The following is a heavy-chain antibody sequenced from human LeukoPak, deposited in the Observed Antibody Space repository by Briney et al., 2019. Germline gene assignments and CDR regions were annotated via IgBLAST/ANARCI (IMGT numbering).Heavy chain of an antibody. J-gene: IGHJ4*02. CDR1: GGSISSGGYY. D-gene: IGHD6-13*01. CDR3: ASIAAAGTDY. Sequence: SETLSLTCTVSGGSISSGGYYWSWIRQHPGKGLEWIGYIYYSGSTYYNPSLKSRVTISVDTSKNQFSLKLSSVTAADTAVYYCASIAAAGTDYWGQGTLVTVSS. V-gene: IGHV4-31*03. CDR2: IYYSGST.